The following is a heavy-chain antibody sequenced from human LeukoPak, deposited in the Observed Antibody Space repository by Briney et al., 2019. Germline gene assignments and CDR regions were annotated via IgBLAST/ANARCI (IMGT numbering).Heavy chain of an antibody. Sequence: SVKVSCKASGGTFSSYAISWVRQAPGQELEWMGGIIPIFGTTNYAQKFQGRVTITTDESTSTAYMELSSLRSEDTAVYYCARGGNYYDSSGYLFDYWGQGTLVTVSS. CDR3: ARGGNYYDSSGYLFDY. J-gene: IGHJ4*02. D-gene: IGHD3-22*01. V-gene: IGHV1-69*05. CDR2: IIPIFGTT. CDR1: GGTFSSYA.